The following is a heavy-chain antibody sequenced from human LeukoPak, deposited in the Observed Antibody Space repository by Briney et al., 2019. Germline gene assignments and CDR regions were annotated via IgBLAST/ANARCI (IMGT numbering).Heavy chain of an antibody. D-gene: IGHD1/OR15-1a*01. V-gene: IGHV1-46*01. CDR2: INPSGGST. CDR3: ARDRDWNNSFDY. J-gene: IGHJ4*02. Sequence: ASVKVSCKASGYTFTRYYMQWVRQAPGQGREGMGIINPSGGSTSYAQMFQRRVTMTRGTSPRPVYMELCRLSCEDTAVYYGARDRDWNNSFDYWGQGTLVTVSS. CDR1: GYTFTRYY.